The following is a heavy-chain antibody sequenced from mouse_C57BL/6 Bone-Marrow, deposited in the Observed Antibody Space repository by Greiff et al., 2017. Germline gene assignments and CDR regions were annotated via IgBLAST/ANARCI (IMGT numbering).Heavy chain of an antibody. D-gene: IGHD3-2*02. J-gene: IGHJ2*01. CDR2: IDPEDGDT. CDR3: TTLGQLRLLDY. V-gene: IGHV14-1*01. Sequence: EVQLQQSGAELVRPGASVKLSCTASGFNIKDYYMHWVKQRPEQSLEWIGRIDPEDGDTEYAPKFQGKATMTGEKSSKKAYLQLSSLTSEDTAVYYCTTLGQLRLLDYWGQGTTLTVSS. CDR1: GFNIKDYY.